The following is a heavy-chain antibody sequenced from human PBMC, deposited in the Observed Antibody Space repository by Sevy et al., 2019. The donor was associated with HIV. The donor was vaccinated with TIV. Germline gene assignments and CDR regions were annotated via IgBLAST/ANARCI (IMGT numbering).Heavy chain of an antibody. CDR2: IKSKTDGGTT. Sequence: RGSLRLSCAASGFTFSNAWMSWVRQAPGKGLEWVGRIKSKTDGGTTDYAAPVKGRFTISRDDSKNTLYLQMNSLKTEDTAVYYCTSRPRIVVVTADHDYWGQGTLVTVSS. CDR1: GFTFSNAW. CDR3: TSRPRIVVVTADHDY. V-gene: IGHV3-15*01. D-gene: IGHD2-21*02. J-gene: IGHJ4*02.